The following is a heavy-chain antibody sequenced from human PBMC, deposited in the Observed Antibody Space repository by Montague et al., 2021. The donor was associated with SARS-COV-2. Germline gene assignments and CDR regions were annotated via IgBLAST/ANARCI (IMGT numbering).Heavy chain of an antibody. J-gene: IGHJ2*01. Sequence: TLSLTCTVSGGSISSGGYYWSWIRQHPRKGLEWIGYIYYSGSTYYNPSLKSRVTISVDTSKNQFSLKLSSVTAADTAVYYCARSSAPSITIFGVSNTYWSFDVWGRGTLVTVSS. V-gene: IGHV4-31*03. CDR1: GGSISSGGYY. D-gene: IGHD3-3*01. CDR3: ARSSAPSITIFGVSNTYWSFDV. CDR2: IYYSGST.